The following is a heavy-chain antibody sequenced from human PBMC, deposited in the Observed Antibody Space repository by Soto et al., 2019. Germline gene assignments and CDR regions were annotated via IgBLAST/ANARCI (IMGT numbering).Heavy chain of an antibody. D-gene: IGHD3-3*01. CDR3: VRGFRSE. J-gene: IGHJ4*02. CDR1: GFTFGYYV. V-gene: IGHV3-49*04. CDR2: IKNKGNGGTT. Sequence: GGSLRLSCTGSGFTFGYYVISWVRQAPGKVPQWIGFIKNKGNGGTTEYAASVKDRFTMSRDDSKNIAYLQMNSLQIEDAAVYYCVRGFRSEWRQGT.